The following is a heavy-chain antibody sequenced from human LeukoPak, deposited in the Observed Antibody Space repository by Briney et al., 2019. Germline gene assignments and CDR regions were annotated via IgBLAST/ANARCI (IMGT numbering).Heavy chain of an antibody. V-gene: IGHV4-30-2*01. Sequence: PSQTLSLTCAVSGGSISSGGYSWSWIRQPPGKGLEWIGYIYHSGSTYYNPSLKSRVTISVDRSKNQFSLKLSSVTAADTAVYYCARVASYGCFFDYWGQGTLVTVSS. CDR3: ARVASYGCFFDY. CDR1: GGSISSGGYS. J-gene: IGHJ4*02. D-gene: IGHD5-18*01. CDR2: IYHSGST.